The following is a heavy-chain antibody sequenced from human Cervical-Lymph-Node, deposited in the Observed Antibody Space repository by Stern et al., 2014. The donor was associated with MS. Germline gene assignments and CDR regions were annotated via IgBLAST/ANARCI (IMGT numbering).Heavy chain of an antibody. CDR2: IYYSGTT. CDR3: ARHDGWLPHY. D-gene: IGHD5-12*01. V-gene: IGHV4-39*01. CDR1: GGSISRSTYY. J-gene: IGHJ4*02. Sequence: LVQSGPGLVKPSETLSLTCSVSGGSISRSTYYWGWIRQPPGKGLEWIGSIYYSGTTYYNPSLKSRVTIETSTNQFSPRLRSVTAADTAVYYCARHDGWLPHYWSQGTLVTVSS.